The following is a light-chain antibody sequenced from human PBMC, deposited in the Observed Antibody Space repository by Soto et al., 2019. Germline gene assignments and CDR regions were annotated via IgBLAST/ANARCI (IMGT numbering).Light chain of an antibody. CDR3: SSYAGSNNFVV. CDR1: SSDVDGYNY. Sequence: QSALTQPPSASGSPGQSVTISCTGTSSDVDGYNYVSWYQQHPGKAPKFMIYEVSKRPSGVPDRFSGSKSGSTASLTVAGLQAEDEADYYCSSYAGSNNFVVFGGGTKLTVL. CDR2: EVS. V-gene: IGLV2-8*01. J-gene: IGLJ2*01.